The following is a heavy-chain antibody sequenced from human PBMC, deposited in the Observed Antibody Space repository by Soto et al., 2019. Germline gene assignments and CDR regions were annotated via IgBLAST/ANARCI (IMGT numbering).Heavy chain of an antibody. D-gene: IGHD2-15*01. V-gene: IGHV1-8*01. J-gene: IGHJ4*02. Sequence: QVQLVQSGAEVKKPGASVKVSCKASGDTFTSYDINWVRQATGQGLEWMGRMNPSTGNTDYARKFQGRVTMTRNTSINTAYMELSSLRFEDTAVYYCAGGGYCSDGDCLYYFDSWGQGTLVTVSS. CDR3: AGGGYCSDGDCLYYFDS. CDR1: GDTFTSYD. CDR2: MNPSTGNT.